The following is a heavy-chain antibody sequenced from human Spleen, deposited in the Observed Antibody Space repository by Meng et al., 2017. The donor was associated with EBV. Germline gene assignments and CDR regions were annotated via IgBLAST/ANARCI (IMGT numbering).Heavy chain of an antibody. D-gene: IGHD6-13*01. V-gene: IGHV4-34*01. CDR2: INHSGST. Sequence: QGALRQWGAGRLKPSETLSLTCAVFGGSFSGYYWGWIRQPQGKGLEWIGEINHSGSTKYNPSLKSRVTISVDTSKNQFSLKLSSVTAADTAVYFCARAPLESSSSGWFDPWGQGTLVTVSS. CDR3: ARAPLESSSSGWFDP. CDR1: GGSFSGYY. J-gene: IGHJ5*02.